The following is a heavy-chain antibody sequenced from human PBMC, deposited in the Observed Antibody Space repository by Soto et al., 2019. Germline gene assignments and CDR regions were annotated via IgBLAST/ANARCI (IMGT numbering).Heavy chain of an antibody. Sequence: GGSLRLSCAASGFTFSSYGMHWVRQAPGRGLERVAVIWYDGSNKYYADSVKGRFTISRDNSKNTLYLQMNSLRAEDTAVYYCAREGSGYSGSSIPYYYYGMDVWGQGTTVTVSS. CDR1: GFTFSSYG. D-gene: IGHD1-26*01. J-gene: IGHJ6*02. CDR2: IWYDGSNK. V-gene: IGHV3-33*01. CDR3: AREGSGYSGSSIPYYYYGMDV.